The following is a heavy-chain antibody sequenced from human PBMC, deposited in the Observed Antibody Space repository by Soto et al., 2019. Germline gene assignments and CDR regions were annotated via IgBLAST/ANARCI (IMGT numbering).Heavy chain of an antibody. J-gene: IGHJ6*02. D-gene: IGHD1-1*01. V-gene: IGHV2-70*13. Sequence: SGPTLVNTTETLTVTCTFSGFSLTSPGMCVSWIRQSPGKALEWLALIERDDDDKYYSTSLKTRLTMSKDTRKNQVVLTMANMDPADTATYYCARAISGPRRFNCMVVWCQGTSLTVFS. CDR1: GFSLTSPGMC. CDR3: ARAISGPRRFNCMVV. CDR2: IERDDDDK.